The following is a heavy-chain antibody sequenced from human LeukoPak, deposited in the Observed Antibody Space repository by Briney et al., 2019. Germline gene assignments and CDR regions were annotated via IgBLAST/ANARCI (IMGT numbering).Heavy chain of an antibody. CDR3: AKDLSAATVY. J-gene: IGHJ4*02. CDR1: GFTFSSYS. CDR2: IRSSSSYI. V-gene: IGHV3-21*04. D-gene: IGHD6-13*01. Sequence: GSLRLSCAASGFTFSSYSMNWVRQAPGKGLEWVSSIRSSSSYIDYADSVKGRFTISRDNAKNSLYLQMNSLRAEDTAVYYCAKDLSAATVYWGQGTLVTVSS.